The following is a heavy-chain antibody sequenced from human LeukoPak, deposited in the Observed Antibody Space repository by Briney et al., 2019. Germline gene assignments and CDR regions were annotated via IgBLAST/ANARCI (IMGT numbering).Heavy chain of an antibody. D-gene: IGHD1-1*01. V-gene: IGHV4-59*01. Sequence: SETLSLTCTVSGGSISSYYWSWIRQPPGKGLEWIGYIYYSGSTNYNPSLKSRVTISVDTAKNQFSLKLSSVTAADTAVYYCARGAGTELFDPWGQGTLVTVSS. J-gene: IGHJ5*02. CDR2: IYYSGST. CDR3: ARGAGTELFDP. CDR1: GGSISSYY.